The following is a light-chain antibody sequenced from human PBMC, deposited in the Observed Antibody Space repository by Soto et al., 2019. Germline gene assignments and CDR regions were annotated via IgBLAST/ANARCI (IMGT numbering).Light chain of an antibody. CDR3: QQSYSSPFT. CDR1: QSISSY. CDR2: AAS. J-gene: IGKJ3*01. Sequence: DIQMTQSPSSLSASVGDRVTITCRASQSISSYLNWYQQKPGKAPNLRIYAASSLQSGVPSKFSGRGSGTDFPLPISSLQPGGFATYYCQQSYSSPFTFGPGTKVDIK. V-gene: IGKV1-39*01.